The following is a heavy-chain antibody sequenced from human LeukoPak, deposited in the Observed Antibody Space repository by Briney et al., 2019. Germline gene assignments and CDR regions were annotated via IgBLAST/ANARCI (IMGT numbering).Heavy chain of an antibody. CDR3: ARGPYGSGSYYFDY. CDR2: IYSGGST. D-gene: IGHD3-10*01. J-gene: IGHJ4*02. Sequence: GGSLRLSCSASGFTVSSNYMSWVRQAAGRGLEWVSVIYSGGSTYYADSVRGRFTICRDNSKNTPYLQMNSLRAEDTAVYYCARGPYGSGSYYFDYWGQGTLVTVSS. V-gene: IGHV3-53*01. CDR1: GFTVSSNY.